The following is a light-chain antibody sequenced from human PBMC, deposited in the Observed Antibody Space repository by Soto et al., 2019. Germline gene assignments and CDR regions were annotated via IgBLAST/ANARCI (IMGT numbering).Light chain of an antibody. J-gene: IGKJ2*01. CDR1: QSISYW. CDR2: DAS. V-gene: IGKV1-5*01. CDR3: QQYYRYYT. Sequence: DIQMTQSPSTLSASVGDRVTITCRASQSISYWLAWYQQKPGKAPKLLIYDASSLESGVPSRFGGSRSGTEFSLTISSLQPDDVATYYCQQYYRYYTFGQGTKLEIK.